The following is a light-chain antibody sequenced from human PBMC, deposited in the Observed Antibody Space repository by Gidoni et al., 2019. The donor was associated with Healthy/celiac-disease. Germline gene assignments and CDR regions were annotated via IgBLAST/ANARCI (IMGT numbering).Light chain of an antibody. J-gene: IGKJ1*01. CDR1: QSVSSY. CDR2: DAS. Sequence: DIVLTQSPATLSLSPGERATISSRASQSVSSYLAWYQQKPGQAPRLLIYDASNRATGIPARFSGSGSGTDFTLTISSLEPEDFAVYYCQQRSNWPSWTFGQGTKVEIK. CDR3: QQRSNWPSWT. V-gene: IGKV3-11*01.